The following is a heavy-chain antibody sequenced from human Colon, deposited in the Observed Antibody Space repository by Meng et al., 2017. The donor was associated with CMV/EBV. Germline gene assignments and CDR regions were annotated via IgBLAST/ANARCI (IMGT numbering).Heavy chain of an antibody. CDR3: AYAKSRYNFFVH. CDR2: IIPIFGTT. CDR1: GSTGSGYS. D-gene: IGHD2-2*01. J-gene: IGHJ5*02. Sequence: CRAAGSTGSGYSCSCLRRPPAQERVWLGGIIPIFGTTYHAQKFQGRLTISADESTTTSFLELSSLTSEDTAVYYCAYAKSRYNFFVHWGQGTLVTVSS. V-gene: IGHV1-69*01.